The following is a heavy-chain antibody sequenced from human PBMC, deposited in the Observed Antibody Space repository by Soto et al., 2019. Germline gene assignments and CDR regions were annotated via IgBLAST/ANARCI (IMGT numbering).Heavy chain of an antibody. CDR2: TYYRSKWYN. Sequence: PSQTLSLTCAIPGDSVSSNSAAWNWIRQSPSRGLEWLGRTYYRSKWYNDYAVSVKSRITINPDTSKNQFSLQLNSVTPEDTAVYYCARDPRFGYCTNGVCYTGRFDPWGQGTLVTVSS. CDR1: GDSVSSNSAA. CDR3: ARDPRFGYCTNGVCYTGRFDP. D-gene: IGHD2-8*01. V-gene: IGHV6-1*01. J-gene: IGHJ5*02.